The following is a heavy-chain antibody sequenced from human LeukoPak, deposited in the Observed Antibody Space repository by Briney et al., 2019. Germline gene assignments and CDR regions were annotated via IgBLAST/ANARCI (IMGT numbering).Heavy chain of an antibody. J-gene: IGHJ4*02. Sequence: GASVKVSCKASGGTFSSYTISWVRQAPGHGLEWMGRIIPILGIANYAQKFQGRVTITADKSTSTAYMELSSLRSEDTAVYYCARESLAVGATTGLDYWGQGTLVTVSS. D-gene: IGHD1-26*01. CDR1: GGTFSSYT. CDR2: IIPILGIA. CDR3: ARESLAVGATTGLDY. V-gene: IGHV1-69*04.